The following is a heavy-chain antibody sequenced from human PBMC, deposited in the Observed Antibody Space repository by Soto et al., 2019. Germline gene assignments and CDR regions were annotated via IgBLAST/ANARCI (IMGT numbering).Heavy chain of an antibody. CDR1: GYTFTSSD. CDR2: MNPNTGNT. CDR3: ARGSNHCRGGSCYSDWFDP. Sequence: QVQLVQSGAEVKKPGASVRVSCKASGYTFTSSDVYWVRQAPGQGLELMGWMNPNTGNTGYAQKFQDRVTMTRNTFISTAYMGLSSLRSEDTAVYYCARGSNHCRGGSCYSDWFDPWGQGTPVTVSS. J-gene: IGHJ5*02. D-gene: IGHD2-15*01. V-gene: IGHV1-8*01.